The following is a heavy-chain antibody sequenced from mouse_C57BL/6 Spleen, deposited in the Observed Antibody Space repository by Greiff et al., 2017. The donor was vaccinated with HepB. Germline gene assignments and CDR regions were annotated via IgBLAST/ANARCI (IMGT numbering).Heavy chain of an antibody. CDR1: GFTFSDYG. Sequence: DVMLVESGGGLVKPGGSLKLSCAASGFTFSDYGMHWVRQAPEKGLEWVAYISSGSSTIYYADTVKGRFTISRDNAKNTLFLQMTSLRSEDTAMYYCARDDYDEDYFDYWGQGTTLTVSS. J-gene: IGHJ2*01. D-gene: IGHD2-4*01. CDR2: ISSGSSTI. V-gene: IGHV5-17*01. CDR3: ARDDYDEDYFDY.